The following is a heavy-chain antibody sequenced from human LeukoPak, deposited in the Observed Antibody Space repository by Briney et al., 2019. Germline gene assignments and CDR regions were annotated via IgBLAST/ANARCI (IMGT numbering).Heavy chain of an antibody. D-gene: IGHD6-19*01. CDR2: ISGSGGST. CDR1: GFTFNSYA. V-gene: IGHV3-23*01. Sequence: GGSLRLSCAASGFTFNSYAMNWVRQAPGKGLEWVSAISGSGGSTYYADSVKGRFTISRDNSKNTLYLQMNSLRAEDTAVYYCAKEPKTGYSSGWFYWYFDLWGRGTLVTVSS. J-gene: IGHJ2*01. CDR3: AKEPKTGYSSGWFYWYFDL.